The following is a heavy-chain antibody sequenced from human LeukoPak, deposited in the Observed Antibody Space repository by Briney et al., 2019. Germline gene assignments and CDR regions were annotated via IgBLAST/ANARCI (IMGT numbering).Heavy chain of an antibody. CDR1: GSSISSGGYS. CDR3: ARVIGAKTGYYFDY. CDR2: IYHSGST. J-gene: IGHJ4*02. D-gene: IGHD3-16*02. V-gene: IGHV4-30-2*01. Sequence: SQTLSLTCAVSGSSISSGGYSWSWIRQPPGKGLEWIGYIYHSGSTYYNPSLKSRVTISVDRSKNQFSLKLSSVTAADTAVYYCARVIGAKTGYYFDYWGQGTLVTVSS.